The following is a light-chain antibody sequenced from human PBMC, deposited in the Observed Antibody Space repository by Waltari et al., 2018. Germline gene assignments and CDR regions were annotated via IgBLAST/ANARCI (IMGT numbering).Light chain of an antibody. CDR1: SSHVGTSNY. CDR2: DVS. Sequence: QSALTKPASVSGSPGQSITTSCTGTSSHVGTSNYVSWYQQHPGKAPKLLIYDVSYRPSGVSYRFSGSKSGNTASLTISGLQAEDEADYYCSSYITTNTLELFGGGTSLTVL. CDR3: SSYITTNTLEL. J-gene: IGLJ3*02. V-gene: IGLV2-14*03.